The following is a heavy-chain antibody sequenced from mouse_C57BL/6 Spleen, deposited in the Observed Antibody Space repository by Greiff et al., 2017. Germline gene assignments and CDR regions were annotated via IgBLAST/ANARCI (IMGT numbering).Heavy chain of an antibody. CDR3: ARSTSIVAEYFDY. V-gene: IGHV14-3*01. J-gene: IGHJ2*01. Sequence: VQLQQSVAELVRPGASVKLSCTASGFNIKNTYMHWVKQRPEQGLEWIGRIDPANGNTNYAPKFQGKATITADKASNTAYLQLSSLTSEDTAIYDCARSTSIVAEYFDYWGQGTTLTVSS. CDR2: IDPANGNT. D-gene: IGHD2-10*02. CDR1: GFNIKNTY.